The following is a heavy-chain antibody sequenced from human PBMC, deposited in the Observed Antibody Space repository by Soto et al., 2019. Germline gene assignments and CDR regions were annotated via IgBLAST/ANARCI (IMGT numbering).Heavy chain of an antibody. Sequence: QVQLVESGGGVVQPGRSLRLSCAASGFTSSSYAMHWVRQAPGKGLEWVAVISYDGSNKYYADSVKGRFTISRDNSKKTLYLQMNSLRAEDTAVYYCARDQRILGELFYDDFDIWGQGTMVTVSS. CDR2: ISYDGSNK. CDR3: ARDQRILGELFYDDFDI. V-gene: IGHV3-30-3*01. J-gene: IGHJ3*02. D-gene: IGHD3-10*01. CDR1: GFTSSSYA.